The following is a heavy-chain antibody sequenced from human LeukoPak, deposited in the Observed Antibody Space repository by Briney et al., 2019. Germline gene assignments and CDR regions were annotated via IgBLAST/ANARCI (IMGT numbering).Heavy chain of an antibody. CDR1: GGSFSGYY. J-gene: IGHJ4*02. CDR2: INHSGST. Sequence: PSETLSLTCAVYGGSFSGYYRSWIRQPPGKGLEWIGEINHSGSTNYNPSLKSRVTISVDTSKNQFSLKLSSVTAADTAVYYCARDGIVVVPAAQGYYFDYWGQGTLVTVSS. CDR3: ARDGIVVVPAAQGYYFDY. D-gene: IGHD2-2*01. V-gene: IGHV4-34*01.